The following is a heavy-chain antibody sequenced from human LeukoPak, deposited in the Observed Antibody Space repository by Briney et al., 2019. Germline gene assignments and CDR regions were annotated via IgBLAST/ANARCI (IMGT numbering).Heavy chain of an antibody. D-gene: IGHD3-10*01. J-gene: IGHJ4*02. Sequence: KASETLSLTCTVSGGSISSYYWSWIRQPPGKGLEWIGYIYYSGSTNYNPSLKSRVTMSVDTSKNQFSLKLSSVTAADTAVYYCARDGSGSYFEHYFDYWGQGTLVTVSS. CDR2: IYYSGST. CDR3: ARDGSGSYFEHYFDY. CDR1: GGSISSYY. V-gene: IGHV4-59*12.